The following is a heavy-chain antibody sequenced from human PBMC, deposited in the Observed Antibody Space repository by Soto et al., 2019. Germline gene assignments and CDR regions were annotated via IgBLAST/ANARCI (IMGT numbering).Heavy chain of an antibody. CDR1: GGSFSGYY. J-gene: IGHJ6*02. CDR2: INHSGST. CDR3: ARGRFLEWSGPSYYYYYGMDV. V-gene: IGHV4-34*01. Sequence: SETLSLTCAVYGGSFSGYYWSWIRQPPGKGLEWIGEINHSGSTNYNPSLKSRVTIPVDTSKNQFSLKLSSVTAADTAVYYCARGRFLEWSGPSYYYYYGMDVWGQGTTVTVSS. D-gene: IGHD3-3*01.